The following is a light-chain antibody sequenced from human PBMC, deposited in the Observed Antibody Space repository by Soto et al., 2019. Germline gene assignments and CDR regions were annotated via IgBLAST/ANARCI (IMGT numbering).Light chain of an antibody. CDR2: EVG. V-gene: IGLV2-14*01. CDR1: SSDVGDSNY. Sequence: QSVLTQPASVSGSPGQSITISCTGTSSDVGDSNYVSWYQHHPGVAPKLIIYEVGNRPSGVSYRFSGSKSGNTASLTISGLQAEDEADYFCTSFSTSSTPLFGGGTQLTVL. J-gene: IGLJ2*01. CDR3: TSFSTSSTPL.